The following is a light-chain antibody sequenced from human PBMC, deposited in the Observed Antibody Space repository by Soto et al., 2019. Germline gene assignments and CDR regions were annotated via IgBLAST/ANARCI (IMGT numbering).Light chain of an antibody. Sequence: EIVLTQSPGTLSLSPGERATLSCRASQSSSSSYLTWYQVKPGQAPRLLIYGASSRAAGIPDRFSGSGSGIDFILTISRLEPEDFAVYYCQRYGSAFGQGTKVEIK. J-gene: IGKJ1*01. CDR3: QRYGSA. CDR2: GAS. V-gene: IGKV3-20*01. CDR1: QSSSSSY.